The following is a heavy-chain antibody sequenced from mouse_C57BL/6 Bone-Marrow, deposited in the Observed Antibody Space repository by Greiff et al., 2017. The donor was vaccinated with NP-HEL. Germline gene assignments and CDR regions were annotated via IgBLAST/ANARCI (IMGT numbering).Heavy chain of an antibody. Sequence: VKLMESWAELVKPGASVKMSCKASGYTFTTYPIEWMKQNHGKSLEWIGNFHPYNDDTKYNEKFKGKATLTVEKSSSTVYLELSRLTSDDSAVYYCARGGLRGYFDVWGTGTTVTVSS. V-gene: IGHV1-47*01. CDR3: ARGGLRGYFDV. J-gene: IGHJ1*03. CDR1: GYTFTTYP. D-gene: IGHD2-2*01. CDR2: FHPYNDDT.